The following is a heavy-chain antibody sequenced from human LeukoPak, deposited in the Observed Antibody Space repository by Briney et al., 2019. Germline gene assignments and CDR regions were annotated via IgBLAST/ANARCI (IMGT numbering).Heavy chain of an antibody. D-gene: IGHD1-1*01. Sequence: PSETLSLTGTGSGGSISSYYWSWIRQPPGQGLEWIGYIYYSGSTNYHPSLKSRVTITVDTSKNQFSLKLSSVTAAETAVYYCARRWHTWKKEFDHWGQGTLVTVSS. J-gene: IGHJ4*02. CDR1: GGSISSYY. CDR2: IYYSGST. CDR3: ARRWHTWKKEFDH. V-gene: IGHV4-59*12.